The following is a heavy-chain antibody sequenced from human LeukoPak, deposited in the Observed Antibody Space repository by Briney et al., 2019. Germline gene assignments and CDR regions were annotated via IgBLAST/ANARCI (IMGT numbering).Heavy chain of an antibody. Sequence: SETLSLTCTVSGRSISSYYWRWIRQPPGKGLEWIGYIYYSGSTNYNPSLKSRVTISVDTSKNQFSLKLSSVTAADTAVYYCARDPAYYGGRYLDYWGQGTLVTVSS. D-gene: IGHD4-23*01. CDR1: GRSISSYY. CDR2: IYYSGST. J-gene: IGHJ4*02. CDR3: ARDPAYYGGRYLDY. V-gene: IGHV4-59*01.